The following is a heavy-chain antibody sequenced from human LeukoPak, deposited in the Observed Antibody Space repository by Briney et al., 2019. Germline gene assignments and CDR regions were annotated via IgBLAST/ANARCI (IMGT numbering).Heavy chain of an antibody. CDR3: AKESRSRIWFGDNRWWFDP. D-gene: IGHD3-10*01. V-gene: IGHV3-30-3*01. J-gene: IGHJ5*02. CDR2: ISFDGSNK. Sequence: GGSLRLSCAASGFTFSSYTIHWVRQPPGKGLEWVAVISFDGSNKYYADSVKGRFTISRDNSKNTLYLQMNSLRAEDTAVYYCAKESRSRIWFGDNRWWFDPWGQGTLVTVSS. CDR1: GFTFSSYT.